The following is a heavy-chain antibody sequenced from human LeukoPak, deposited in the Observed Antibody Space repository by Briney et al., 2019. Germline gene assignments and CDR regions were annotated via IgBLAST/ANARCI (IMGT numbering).Heavy chain of an antibody. J-gene: IGHJ4*02. D-gene: IGHD1-26*01. CDR3: VTDRSGSYDY. Sequence: SETLSLTCTVSGASISSFYWSWIRQPAGKGLEWIGRIYTSGGTNYNPPLKSRVTTSIDTSTNQFSLKLYSVTAADTAVYYCVTDRSGSYDYWGQGILVTVSS. CDR1: GASISSFY. CDR2: IYTSGGT. V-gene: IGHV4-4*07.